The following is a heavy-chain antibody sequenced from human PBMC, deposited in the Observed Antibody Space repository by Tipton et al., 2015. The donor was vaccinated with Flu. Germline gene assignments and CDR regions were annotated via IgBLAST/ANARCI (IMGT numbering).Heavy chain of an antibody. CDR3: VRASDILTGFPLPGSDY. Sequence: TLFLTCSVSGESMGINYHWGGIRHPPGEGLEWIGNIPRSGNTYHNPSLRSRVTMSVDSSRNQFSLRMSSVTAAATARYYFVRASDILTGFPLPGSDYGGQGTLVTVSP. D-gene: IGHD3-9*01. CDR2: IPRSGNT. J-gene: IGHJ4*02. V-gene: IGHV4-38-2*01. CDR1: GESMGINYH.